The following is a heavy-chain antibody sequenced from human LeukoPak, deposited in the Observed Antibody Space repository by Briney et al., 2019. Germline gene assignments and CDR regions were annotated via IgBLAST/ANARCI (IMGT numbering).Heavy chain of an antibody. Sequence: ASVKVSCKASGYTFTTYYMHWVRQAPGQGLEWMGIINPSGGSTSYAQKFQGRVTMTRDMSTSTVYMELSSLRSEDTAVYYCAIASSGSYSAFDIWGQGTMVTVSS. J-gene: IGHJ3*02. CDR3: AIASSGSYSAFDI. D-gene: IGHD1-26*01. CDR1: GYTFTTYY. V-gene: IGHV1-46*01. CDR2: INPSGGST.